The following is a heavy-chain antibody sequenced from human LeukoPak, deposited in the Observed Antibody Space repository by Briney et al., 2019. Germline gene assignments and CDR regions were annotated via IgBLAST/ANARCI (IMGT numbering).Heavy chain of an antibody. CDR1: VGSFSGYH. CDR2: VNESGGT. V-gene: IGHV4-34*01. CDR3: AREGWQWLVHAFDI. Sequence: SGTLSLTCAVYVGSFSGYHWNWIRQPPGKGPEWIGEVNESGGTNINPSLRSRVILSVDTSMNQFSLKLISVTAADTAVYYCAREGWQWLVHAFDIWGQGTMVTVSS. D-gene: IGHD6-19*01. J-gene: IGHJ3*02.